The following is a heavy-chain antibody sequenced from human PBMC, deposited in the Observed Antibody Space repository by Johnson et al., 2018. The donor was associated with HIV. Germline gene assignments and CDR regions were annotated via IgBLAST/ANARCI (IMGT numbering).Heavy chain of an antibody. CDR3: ARRGRRADDAFDI. Sequence: QVQLVESGGGVVQPGRSLRLSCPASGFTFSSYAMHWVRQAPGKGLEWVAVISYDGSNKYYADSLKGRFTISRDNSKNTLYLQMNSLRAEDTAVYYCARRGRRADDAFDIWGQGTMVTVSS. CDR2: ISYDGSNK. V-gene: IGHV3-30*04. CDR1: GFTFSSYA. J-gene: IGHJ3*02. D-gene: IGHD3-16*01.